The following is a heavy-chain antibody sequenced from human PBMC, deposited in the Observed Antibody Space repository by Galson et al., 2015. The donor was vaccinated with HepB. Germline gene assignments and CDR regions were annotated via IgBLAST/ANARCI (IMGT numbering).Heavy chain of an antibody. D-gene: IGHD5-18*01. V-gene: IGHV3-23*01. CDR1: GFTFSSYA. Sequence: SLRLSCAASGFTFSSYAMSWVRQAPGKGLEWVSAISGSGGSTYYADSVKGRFTISRDNSKNTLYLQMNSLRAEDTAVYYCAKGTNRGYSYGKYFDYWGQGTLVTVSS. CDR2: ISGSGGST. J-gene: IGHJ4*02. CDR3: AKGTNRGYSYGKYFDY.